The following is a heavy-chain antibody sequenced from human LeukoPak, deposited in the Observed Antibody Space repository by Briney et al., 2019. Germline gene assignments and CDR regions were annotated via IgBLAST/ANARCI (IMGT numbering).Heavy chain of an antibody. J-gene: IGHJ4*02. Sequence: SETLSLTCAVYGGSFSGYYWSWIRHPPGKGLEWIGEINHSGSTNYNPSLKSRVTISVDTSKKQFSLKLSSVTAADTAVYYCATSSSSESSSWFDYWGKGTLVTVSS. V-gene: IGHV4-34*01. CDR2: INHSGST. CDR1: GGSFSGYY. D-gene: IGHD6-13*01. CDR3: ATSSSSESSSWFDY.